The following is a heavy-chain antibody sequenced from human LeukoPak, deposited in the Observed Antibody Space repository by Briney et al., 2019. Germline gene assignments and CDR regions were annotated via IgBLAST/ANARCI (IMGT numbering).Heavy chain of an antibody. CDR2: TYYRSKWYN. V-gene: IGHV6-1*01. CDR1: GDRVSINSAA. D-gene: IGHD6-13*01. Sequence: SQTLSLTCAISGDRVSINSAAWNWTMHSPSRGLEWLGRTYYRSKWYNDYAVSVKSRITINPDTSKNQFSLQLNSVTPEDTAVYYCARDQLGEGFIWGQGTLVTVSS. CDR3: ARDQLGEGFI. J-gene: IGHJ4*02.